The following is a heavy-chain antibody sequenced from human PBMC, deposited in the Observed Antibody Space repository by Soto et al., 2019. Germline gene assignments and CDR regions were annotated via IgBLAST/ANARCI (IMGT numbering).Heavy chain of an antibody. CDR2: ISAYNGNT. V-gene: IGHV1-18*01. CDR1: GYTFTSYG. Sequence: ASVKVSCKASGYTFTSYGISWVRQAPGQGLEWMGWISAYNGNTNYAQKLQGRVTMTTDTSTSTAYMELRSLRSDDTAVYYCARDHAYCISTSCHSHYYHYGMDVWGQGTTVTVSS. J-gene: IGHJ6*02. D-gene: IGHD2-2*01. CDR3: ARDHAYCISTSCHSHYYHYGMDV.